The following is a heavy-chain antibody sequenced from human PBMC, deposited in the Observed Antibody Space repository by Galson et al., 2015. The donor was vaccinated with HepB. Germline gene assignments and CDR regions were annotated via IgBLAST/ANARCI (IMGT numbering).Heavy chain of an antibody. CDR2: IYYSGST. CDR3: ARSGSNLGLGY. J-gene: IGHJ4*02. CDR1: AGSISSYY. D-gene: IGHD1-26*01. Sequence: SETLSLTCTVSAGSISSYYWSWIRQPPGKGLEWIGYIYYSGSTNYNPSLKSRVTISVDTSKKQFSLRLSSVTAADTAVYYCARSGSNLGLGYWGQGTLVTVSS. V-gene: IGHV4-59*08.